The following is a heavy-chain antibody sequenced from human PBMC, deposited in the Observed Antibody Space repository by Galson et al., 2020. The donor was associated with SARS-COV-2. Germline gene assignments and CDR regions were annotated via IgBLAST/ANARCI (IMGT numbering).Heavy chain of an antibody. J-gene: IGHJ5*02. Sequence: GGSLRLSCAASGFTFSSFAMTWVRQAPGKGLEWVSAISGSGGSIYYADSVKGRFTISRDNSKNTLYLQMNSLRVEDTAIYYCAKDRVSAAVNYFDPWGQGTLVTVSS. CDR2: ISGSGGSI. CDR1: GFTFSSFA. V-gene: IGHV3-23*01. D-gene: IGHD6-13*01. CDR3: AKDRVSAAVNYFDP.